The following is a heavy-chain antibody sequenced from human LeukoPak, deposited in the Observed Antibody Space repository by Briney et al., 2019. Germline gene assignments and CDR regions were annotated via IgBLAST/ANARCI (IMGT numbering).Heavy chain of an antibody. J-gene: IGHJ4*02. D-gene: IGHD2-15*01. CDR1: GGSFSGYY. V-gene: IGHV4-34*01. CDR2: INHSGST. CDR3: ARVGYCSGGSCYAHDY. Sequence: PSETLSLTCAVYGGSFSGYYWGWIRHPPGKGLEWIGEINHSGSTNYNPSLKSRVTISVDTSKNQYSLKLSSVTAADTAVYYCARVGYCSGGSCYAHDYWGQGTLVTVSS.